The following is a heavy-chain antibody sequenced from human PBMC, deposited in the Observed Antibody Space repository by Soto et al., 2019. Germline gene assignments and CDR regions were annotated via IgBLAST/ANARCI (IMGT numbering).Heavy chain of an antibody. J-gene: IGHJ3*02. Sequence: EVQLVESGGGLVQPGGSLRLSCAASGFTVSSNYMSWVRQAPGKGLEWVSVIYSGGSTYYADSVKGRFTISRDNSKNTLYLKMNSLRAEDTAVYYCARDILYGSARHDAFDIWCQVTMVTVSS. CDR3: ARDILYGSARHDAFDI. CDR2: IYSGGST. V-gene: IGHV3-66*01. D-gene: IGHD3-10*01. CDR1: GFTVSSNY.